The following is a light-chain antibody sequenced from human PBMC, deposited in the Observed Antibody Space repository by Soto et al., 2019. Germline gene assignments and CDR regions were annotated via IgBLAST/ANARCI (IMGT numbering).Light chain of an antibody. CDR1: QTIDNT. V-gene: IGKV3-15*01. J-gene: IGKJ4*01. CDR2: DAS. Sequence: EIVMTQSPATLSLSPGERATLSCRASQTIDNTLAWYQRKPGQAPRLLIYDASTRATGVPARFSGSGSGTDFTLTISSLQSEDFAAYYCQQYNNWPLTFGGGTKVEIK. CDR3: QQYNNWPLT.